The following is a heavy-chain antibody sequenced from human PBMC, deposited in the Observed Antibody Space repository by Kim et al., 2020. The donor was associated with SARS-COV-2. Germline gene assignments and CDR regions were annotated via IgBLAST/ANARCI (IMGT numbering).Heavy chain of an antibody. J-gene: IGHJ4*02. V-gene: IGHV3-23*01. CDR3: AKGGDVKWLAEN. D-gene: IGHD6-19*01. Sequence: YYADSVKGRFTISRDNSKNTLYLQMNSLRTEDTAVYYCAKGGDVKWLAENWGQGTLVTVSS.